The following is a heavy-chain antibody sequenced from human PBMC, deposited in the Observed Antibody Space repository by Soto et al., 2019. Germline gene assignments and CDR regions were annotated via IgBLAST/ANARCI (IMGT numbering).Heavy chain of an antibody. CDR1: GFTFSDYY. V-gene: IGHV3-11*01. D-gene: IGHD5-12*01. Sequence: QVQLVESGGGLVKPGGSLRLSCAASGFTFSDYYMSWIRQAPGKGLEWVSYISSSGSTIYYADSVKGRFTISRDNAKNSLYLKMNSLRAEDTAVYYCAKDGRGTDGYRPYYYYGMDVWGQGTTVTVSS. CDR2: ISSSGSTI. CDR3: AKDGRGTDGYRPYYYYGMDV. J-gene: IGHJ6*02.